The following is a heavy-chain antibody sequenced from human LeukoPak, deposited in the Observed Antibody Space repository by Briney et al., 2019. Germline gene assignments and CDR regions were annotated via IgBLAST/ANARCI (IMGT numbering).Heavy chain of an antibody. CDR3: AREGHDSSGYYFDS. Sequence: PGESLKISCKGSGFTFSTYWIGWVRQMPGKGLEWMGIIYPGDSDTRYSPSFRGQVTLSADKSISTAYLQWSSLTASDTATYYCAREGHDSSGYYFDSWGQGTLVTVSS. CDR1: GFTFSTYW. J-gene: IGHJ4*02. CDR2: IYPGDSDT. V-gene: IGHV5-51*01. D-gene: IGHD3-22*01.